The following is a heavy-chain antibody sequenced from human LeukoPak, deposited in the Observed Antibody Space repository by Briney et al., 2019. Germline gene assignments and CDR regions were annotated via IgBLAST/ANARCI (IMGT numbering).Heavy chain of an antibody. CDR3: ARESIGYSHGFDY. V-gene: IGHV4-61*02. D-gene: IGHD5-18*01. J-gene: IGHJ4*02. CDR1: GGSISSGSYY. CDR2: IYTSGST. Sequence: SQTLSLTCTVSGGSISSGSYYWSWIRQPAGKGLEWIGRIYTSGSTNYNPSLKSRVTISVDTSKNQFSLKLSSVTAADTAVYYCARESIGYSHGFDYWGQGTLVTVSS.